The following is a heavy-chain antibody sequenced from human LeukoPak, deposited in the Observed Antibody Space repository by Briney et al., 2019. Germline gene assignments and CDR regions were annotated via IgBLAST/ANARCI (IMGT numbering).Heavy chain of an antibody. CDR3: VSLRWELLAPYFDH. Sequence: PSETLSLTCAVSTDSTNTYYWSWIRQSPGKGLEWIGHIYHSGSTDYNPSFKSRVTISIDMSKKEFSLNPPSVTVADPPMYYCVSLRWELLAPYFDHWGQGAFVIVSS. CDR1: TDSTNTYY. V-gene: IGHV4-59*01. D-gene: IGHD2-15*01. CDR2: IYHSGST. J-gene: IGHJ4*02.